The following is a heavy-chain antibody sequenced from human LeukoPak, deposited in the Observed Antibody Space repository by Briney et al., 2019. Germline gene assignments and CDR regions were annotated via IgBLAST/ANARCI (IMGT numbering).Heavy chain of an antibody. J-gene: IGHJ5*02. CDR2: INPSGGST. CDR3: ARTYEDIVVVVAATGFPSFDP. Sequence: GASVKVSCKASGYTFTNYYMHWVRQAPGQGLEWMGIINPSGGSTSYAQKFQGRVTMTRDMSTSTVYMELSSLRSDDTAVYYCARTYEDIVVVVAATGFPSFDPWGQGTLVTVSS. D-gene: IGHD2-15*01. V-gene: IGHV1-46*01. CDR1: GYTFTNYY.